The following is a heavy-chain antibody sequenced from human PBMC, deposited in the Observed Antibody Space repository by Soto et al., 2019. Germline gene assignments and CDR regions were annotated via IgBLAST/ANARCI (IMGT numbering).Heavy chain of an antibody. CDR3: ALSHTVTTDY. Sequence: GGSLRLSXAASGLTFSSYWMHWVRQAPGKGLVWVSRINSDGGSTSYADSVKGRFTISRDNAKNTLYLQMNSLRAEDTAVYYCALSHTVTTDYWGQGTLVTVSS. V-gene: IGHV3-74*01. D-gene: IGHD4-17*01. CDR1: GLTFSSYW. J-gene: IGHJ4*02. CDR2: INSDGGST.